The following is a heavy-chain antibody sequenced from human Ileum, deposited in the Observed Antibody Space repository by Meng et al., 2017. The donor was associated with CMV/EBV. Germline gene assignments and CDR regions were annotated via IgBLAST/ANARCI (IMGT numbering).Heavy chain of an antibody. V-gene: IGHV3-33*03. CDR1: GFSFDSYA. D-gene: IGHD1-1*01. CDR2: ISSDGNNQ. Sequence: GESLKISCATSGFSFDSYAMHWVRQAPDKGLEWLSIISSDGNNQHYADSVKGRFAISRDKSKNTVYLQMNSLRVEDTAVYYCAKGANECGPFCYYTDFWGRGTLVTVSS. J-gene: IGHJ4*02. CDR3: AKGANECGPFCYYTDF.